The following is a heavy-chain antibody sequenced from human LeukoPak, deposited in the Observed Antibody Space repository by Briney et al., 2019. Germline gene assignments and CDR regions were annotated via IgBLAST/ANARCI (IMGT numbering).Heavy chain of an antibody. CDR2: INQDGSEK. CDR1: GFTFSSSW. J-gene: IGHJ6*02. CDR3: TGHYGMNV. Sequence: RGSLRLSCAASGFTFSSSWMTWVRQAPGKGLEWVANINQDGSEKYYMDSVRGRFAISTDNARNSLYLQMHSLRAEDTAVFYCTGHYGMNVWGQGTTVTVSS. V-gene: IGHV3-7*01.